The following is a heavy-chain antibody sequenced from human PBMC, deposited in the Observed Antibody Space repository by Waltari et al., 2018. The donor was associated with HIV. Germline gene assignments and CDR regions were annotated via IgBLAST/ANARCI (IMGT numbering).Heavy chain of an antibody. Sequence: EVQLVQSGGGLIKPGGSLRLSCAASGFSVTSYWMHWVRQTPGKGLVWVSRINEGGSRIDYADSVRGRFTISRDSATNTLSLQMNSLTEEDTAVYYCSRDTFGPYDFWGQGTLVTVSS. D-gene: IGHD3-10*01. V-gene: IGHV3-74*01. CDR2: INEGGSRI. CDR1: GFSVTSYW. CDR3: SRDTFGPYDF. J-gene: IGHJ4*02.